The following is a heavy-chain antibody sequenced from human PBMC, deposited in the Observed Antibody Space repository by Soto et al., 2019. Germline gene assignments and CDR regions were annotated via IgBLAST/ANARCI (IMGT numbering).Heavy chain of an antibody. CDR1: GFTFSNYA. D-gene: IGHD5-18*01. Sequence: PGGSLRLSCAASGFTFSNYAMSWVRQTPGKGLEWVSGIVESGRHTFYADFVKGRFTISRDNPKNTLYLQMNSLRDEDTAVYFCEKDDTGGRTPFCKYWGQGARVTVSS. V-gene: IGHV3-23*01. J-gene: IGHJ4*02. CDR2: IVESGRHT. CDR3: EKDDTGGRTPFCKY.